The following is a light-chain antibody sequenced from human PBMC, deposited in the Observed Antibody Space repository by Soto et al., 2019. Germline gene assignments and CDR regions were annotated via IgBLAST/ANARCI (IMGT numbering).Light chain of an antibody. CDR1: STDVDGYDY. J-gene: IGLJ1*01. V-gene: IGLV2-14*03. Sequence: QSVLTQPASVSGSPGQSITISCTGASTDVDGYDYVSWYQQHPGQAPKLMIYDVNNRPSGVSYRFSGSKSGDTASLTISGLQAEYDADYYCSTYTSSAPFYVFGTGTKVTVL. CDR3: STYTSSAPFYV. CDR2: DVN.